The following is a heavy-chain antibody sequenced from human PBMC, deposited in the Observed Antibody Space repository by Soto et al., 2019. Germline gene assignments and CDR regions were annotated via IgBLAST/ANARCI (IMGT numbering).Heavy chain of an antibody. CDR3: AILGTYYFDNSDNYFDF. Sequence: ASVKVSCKASGYTFTTYGISWVRQAPGQGLEWMGGINPINGKTNFSQKFQGRVTITRDTSASTAYMELRGLRSEDTAVYYCAILGTYYFDNSDNYFDFWGQGTLVTVSS. V-gene: IGHV1-18*01. CDR2: INPINGKT. CDR1: GYTFTTYG. J-gene: IGHJ4*02. D-gene: IGHD3-22*01.